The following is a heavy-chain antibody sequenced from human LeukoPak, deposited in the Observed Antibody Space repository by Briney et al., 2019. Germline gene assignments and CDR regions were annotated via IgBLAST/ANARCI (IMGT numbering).Heavy chain of an antibody. Sequence: ASVKVSCKASGYTFTSYGISWVRQAPGQGLEWMGWISAYNGNTNYAQKLQGRVTMTTDTSTSTAYMELRSLRSDDTAVYYCAKDLASNSWTYYFDYWGQGTLVTVSS. CDR1: GYTFTSYG. V-gene: IGHV1-18*01. J-gene: IGHJ4*02. CDR3: AKDLASNSWTYYFDY. CDR2: ISAYNGNT. D-gene: IGHD6-13*01.